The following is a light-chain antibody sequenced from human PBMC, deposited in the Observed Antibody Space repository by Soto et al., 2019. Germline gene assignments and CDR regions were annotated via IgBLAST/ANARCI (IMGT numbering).Light chain of an antibody. CDR2: EVS. CDR3: SSYAGSNTWV. Sequence: QSVLTQPPSASGSPGQSVTVSCAGTSSDVGNWNYVSWYQQHPGKAPKLMISEVSKRPSGVPDRFSGSKSGNTASLNVSGLQAEDEADYYCSSYAGSNTWVFGGGTKVTVL. J-gene: IGLJ3*02. CDR1: SSDVGNWNY. V-gene: IGLV2-8*01.